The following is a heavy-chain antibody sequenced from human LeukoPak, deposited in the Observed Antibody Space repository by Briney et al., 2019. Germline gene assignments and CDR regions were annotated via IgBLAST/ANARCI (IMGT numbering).Heavy chain of an antibody. CDR2: IIPIFGTA. CDR3: AREGRLVRGVNRYYYYMDV. D-gene: IGHD3-10*01. V-gene: IGHV1-69*06. CDR1: GYTFTSYY. J-gene: IGHJ6*03. Sequence: GASVKVSCKASGYTFTSYYMHWVRQAPGQGLEWMGGIIPIFGTASYAQKFQGRVTITADKSTSTAYMELSSLRSEDTAVYYCAREGRLVRGVNRYYYYMDVCGKGTTVTVSS.